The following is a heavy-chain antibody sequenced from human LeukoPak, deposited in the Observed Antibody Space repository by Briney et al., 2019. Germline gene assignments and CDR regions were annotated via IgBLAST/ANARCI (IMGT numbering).Heavy chain of an antibody. J-gene: IGHJ4*02. D-gene: IGHD6-6*01. CDR1: GFTFSSYA. CDR3: ARDRGSSGPKYYFDY. V-gene: IGHV3-30*04. CDR2: ISYDGSNK. Sequence: GGSLRLSCAASGFTFSSYAMHWVRQAPGKGLEWVAVISYDGSNKYYADSVKGRFTISRDNSKNTLYLQMNSLRAEDTAVYYCARDRGSSGPKYYFDYWGQGTLVTVSS.